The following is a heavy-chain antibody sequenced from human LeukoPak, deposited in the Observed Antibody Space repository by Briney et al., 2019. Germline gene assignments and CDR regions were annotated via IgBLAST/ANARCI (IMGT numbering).Heavy chain of an antibody. V-gene: IGHV4-61*08. CDR3: ARDGYSDSSGYDYPPSV. Sequence: SQTLSLTCTVSGGSISSGDYYWSWIRQPPGKGLEWIGYMPYSGSSKYNPPLKSRVTISVDASKNQFSLKLSSVTAADTAVYYCARDGYSDSSGYDYPPSVWGQGTLVTVSS. CDR2: MPYSGSS. D-gene: IGHD3-22*01. CDR1: GGSISSGDYY. J-gene: IGHJ4*02.